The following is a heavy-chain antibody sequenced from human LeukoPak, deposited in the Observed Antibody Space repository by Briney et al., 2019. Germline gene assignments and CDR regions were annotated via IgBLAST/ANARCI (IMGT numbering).Heavy chain of an antibody. CDR1: GFTFDDYA. CDR2: ISWDGGST. Sequence: GGSLRLSCAASGFTFDDYAMHWVRQAPGKGLEWVSLISWDGGSTHYADSVKGRFTISRDNSKNSLYLQMNSLRAEDTALYYCAKDIRGSTSWYGLDYWGQGTLVTVSS. D-gene: IGHD6-13*01. CDR3: AKDIRGSTSWYGLDY. J-gene: IGHJ4*02. V-gene: IGHV3-43D*03.